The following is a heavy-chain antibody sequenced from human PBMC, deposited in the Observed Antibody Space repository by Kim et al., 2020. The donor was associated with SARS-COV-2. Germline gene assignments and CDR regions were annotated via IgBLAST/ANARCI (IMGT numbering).Heavy chain of an antibody. J-gene: IGHJ4*02. CDR3: ATVGRLSRSRRGAIDDPY. Sequence: ASVKVSCKVSGYTLTELSMHWVRQAPGKGLEWMGGFDPEDGETIYAQKFQGRVTMTEDTSTDTAYMELSSLRSEDTAVYYCATVGRLSRSRRGAIDDPYWGQGTLVTVSS. V-gene: IGHV1-24*01. CDR1: GYTLTELS. D-gene: IGHD1-1*01. CDR2: FDPEDGET.